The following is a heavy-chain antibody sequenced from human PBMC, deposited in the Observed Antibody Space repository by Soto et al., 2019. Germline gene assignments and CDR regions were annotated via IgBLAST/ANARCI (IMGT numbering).Heavy chain of an antibody. CDR3: ATDQNYDFWSGPPA. J-gene: IGHJ4*02. CDR2: ISGSGGST. Sequence: VSLRLSCAASGFTFSNYAMSWVRQAPGKGLEWVSAISGSGGSTYYADSVKGRFTISRDNSKNTLYLQMSSLRAEDTAVYFCATDQNYDFWSGPPAGGQGTLVTVSS. CDR1: GFTFSNYA. D-gene: IGHD3-3*01. V-gene: IGHV3-23*01.